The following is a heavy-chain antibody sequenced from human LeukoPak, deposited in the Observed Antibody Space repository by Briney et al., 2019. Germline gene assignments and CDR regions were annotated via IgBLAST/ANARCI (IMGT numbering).Heavy chain of an antibody. CDR2: IKSKTDGGTT. Sequence: GGSLRLSCAASGFTFSNAWMSWVRQAPGKGLEWVGRIKSKTDGGTTGYVAPVKGRFTISRDDSKNTLYLQMNSLKTEDTAVYYCTTDGTTYYYDSSGYFLDYWGQGTLVTVSS. J-gene: IGHJ4*02. V-gene: IGHV3-15*01. D-gene: IGHD3-22*01. CDR3: TTDGTTYYYDSSGYFLDY. CDR1: GFTFSNAW.